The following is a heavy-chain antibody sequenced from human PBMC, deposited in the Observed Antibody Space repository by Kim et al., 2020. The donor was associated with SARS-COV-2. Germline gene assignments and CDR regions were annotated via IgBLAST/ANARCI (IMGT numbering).Heavy chain of an antibody. Sequence: GGSLRLSCAASGFTFSSYAMSWVRQAPGKGLEWVSAISGSGGSTYYADSVKGRFTISRDNSKNTLYLQMNSLRAEDTAVYYCAKDKWLRVVPAANGGFDYWGQGTLVTVSS. CDR3: AKDKWLRVVPAANGGFDY. CDR2: ISGSGGST. CDR1: GFTFSSYA. D-gene: IGHD2-2*01. J-gene: IGHJ4*02. V-gene: IGHV3-23*01.